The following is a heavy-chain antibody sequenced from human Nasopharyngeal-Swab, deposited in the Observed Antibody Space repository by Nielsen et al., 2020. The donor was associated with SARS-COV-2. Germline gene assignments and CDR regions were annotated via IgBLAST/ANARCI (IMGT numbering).Heavy chain of an antibody. Sequence: SETLSLTCTVSGGSISSGGYYWSWIRQHPGRGLEWIGYISYSGSTYYNPSLKSRVTISVDTSKNQFSLKLSSVTAADTAVYYCARGGLIFGVVNKPFDYWGQGTLVTVSS. V-gene: IGHV4-31*03. J-gene: IGHJ4*02. CDR1: GGSISSGGYY. D-gene: IGHD3-3*01. CDR3: ARGGLIFGVVNKPFDY. CDR2: ISYSGST.